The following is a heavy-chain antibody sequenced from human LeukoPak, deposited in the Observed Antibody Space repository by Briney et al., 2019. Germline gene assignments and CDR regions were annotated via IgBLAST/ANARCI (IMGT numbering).Heavy chain of an antibody. CDR2: IKEDGSEE. CDR3: ARVRVATTGRYDALNL. CDR1: GFTFSSYA. J-gene: IGHJ3*01. Sequence: GGSLRLSCAASGFTFSSYAMHWVRQAPGKGLEWVANIKEDGSEEYYVDSVKGRFIISRDNAKNSLYLQMNSLRADDTAVYYCARVRVATTGRYDALNLWGQGTMVTVSS. D-gene: IGHD5-12*01. V-gene: IGHV3-7*01.